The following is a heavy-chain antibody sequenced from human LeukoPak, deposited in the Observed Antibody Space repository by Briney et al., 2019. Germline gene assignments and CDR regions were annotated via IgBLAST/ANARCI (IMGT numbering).Heavy chain of an antibody. CDR1: GFTFSSYG. D-gene: IGHD6-13*01. CDR2: IFYDGSKN. CDR3: ARLYSSSWFDAFDI. V-gene: IGHV3-33*01. Sequence: GGSLRLSCAASGFTFSSYGMHWVRQAPGKGLEWVAVIFYDGSKNYYADSVKGRYTISRDNAKNSLYLQMNSLRAEDTAVYYCARLYSSSWFDAFDIWGQGTMVTVSS. J-gene: IGHJ3*02.